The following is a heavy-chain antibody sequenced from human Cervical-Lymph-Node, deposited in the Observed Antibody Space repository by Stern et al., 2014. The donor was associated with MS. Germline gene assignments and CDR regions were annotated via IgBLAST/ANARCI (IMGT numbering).Heavy chain of an antibody. CDR3: AESKGAAALDF. J-gene: IGHJ4*02. CDR2: IHPSGST. V-gene: IGHV4-4*02. Sequence: QVQLVESGPGLVKPSGTLYLTCAVSGGSISSNNWWSWVRQPPGKGLEWIGGIHPSGSTHYSPSLKSRVPISVDESKNQFPLKVSSVTAADTAVYYCAESKGAAALDFWGQGYLVTVS. CDR1: GGSISSNNW. D-gene: IGHD6-13*01.